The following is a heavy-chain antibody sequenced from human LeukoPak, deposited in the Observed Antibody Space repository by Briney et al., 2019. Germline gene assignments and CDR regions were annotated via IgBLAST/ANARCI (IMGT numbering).Heavy chain of an antibody. V-gene: IGHV3-49*04. D-gene: IGHD6-13*01. CDR2: IRSKAYGGTT. Sequence: QPGGSLRLSCAASGFTFSSYAMSWVRQAPGKGLEWVGFIRSKAYGGTTEYAASVKGRFTISRDDSKSIAYLQLNSLKTEDTAVYYCTRVRSSWYYFDYWGQGTLVTVSS. CDR1: GFTFSSYA. CDR3: TRVRSSWYYFDY. J-gene: IGHJ4*02.